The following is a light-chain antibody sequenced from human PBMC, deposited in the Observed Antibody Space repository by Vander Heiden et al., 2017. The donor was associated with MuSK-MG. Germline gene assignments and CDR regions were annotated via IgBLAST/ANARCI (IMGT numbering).Light chain of an antibody. CDR1: QGISSA. V-gene: IGKV1-13*02. Sequence: AIRLTPSPSSLSASVGDRVTITCRASQGISSALAWYQQKPGKAPKLLIYDASSLESGVPSRFSGSGSGTDFTLTISSLQPEDFATYYCQQVNSFPNTFGQGTLLGIK. CDR2: DAS. CDR3: QQVNSFPNT. J-gene: IGKJ5*01.